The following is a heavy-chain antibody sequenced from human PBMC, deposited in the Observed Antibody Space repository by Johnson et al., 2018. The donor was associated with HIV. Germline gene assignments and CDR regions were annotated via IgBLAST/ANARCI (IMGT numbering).Heavy chain of an antibody. J-gene: IGHJ3*02. D-gene: IGHD2-15*01. CDR1: GFTFSNYG. CDR3: AGGYCSGGSCLSNAFDI. CDR2: IRFDGSNK. Sequence: VQLVESGGGVVQPVRSLRLSCTASGFTFSNYGMHWVRQAPGKGLEWVAFIRFDGSNKYYADSVKGRFTISRDNSKNSLYLQMNSLRAEDTAVYYCAGGYCSGGSCLSNAFDIWGQGTMVTVSS. V-gene: IGHV3-33*08.